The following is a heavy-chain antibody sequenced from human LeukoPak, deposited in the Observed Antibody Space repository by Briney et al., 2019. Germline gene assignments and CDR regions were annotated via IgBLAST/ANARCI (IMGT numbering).Heavy chain of an antibody. CDR2: IYYSGST. CDR3: ARQRGVTTHFDY. Sequence: PSETLSLTCTVSGGSISSSSYYWGWIRQPPGKGLEWIGSIYYSGSTYYNPSPKSRVTISVDTSKNQFSLKLSSVTAADTAVYYCARQRGVTTHFDYWGQGTLVTVSS. J-gene: IGHJ4*02. CDR1: GGSISSSSYY. D-gene: IGHD4-17*01. V-gene: IGHV4-39*01.